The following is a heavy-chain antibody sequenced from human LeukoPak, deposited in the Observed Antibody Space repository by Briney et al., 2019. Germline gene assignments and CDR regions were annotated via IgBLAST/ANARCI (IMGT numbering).Heavy chain of an antibody. CDR3: ARGANNWNYRNWYFDL. D-gene: IGHD1-7*01. J-gene: IGHJ2*01. CDR2: IYYSGST. CDR1: GGSISSYY. V-gene: IGHV4-59*01. Sequence: PSETLSLTCTVSGGSISSYYWSWIRQPPGKGLEWIGYIYYSGSTNYNPSLKSRVTISVDTSKNQFSLKLSSVTAADTAVYYCARGANNWNYRNWYFDLWGRGTLVTVSS.